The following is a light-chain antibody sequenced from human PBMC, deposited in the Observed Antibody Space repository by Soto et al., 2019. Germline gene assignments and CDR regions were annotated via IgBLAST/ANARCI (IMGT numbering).Light chain of an antibody. CDR3: SSYTSSSTLEV. Sequence: QSVLTQPASVSGSPGQSVTISCTGTSRDIGAYDYVSWYQQHPGGVPKLLIYEVSNRPSGVSNRFSGSKSGNTASLTISGLQAEDEADYYCSSYTSSSTLEVFGGGTKLTVL. CDR2: EVS. CDR1: SRDIGAYDY. J-gene: IGLJ2*01. V-gene: IGLV2-14*01.